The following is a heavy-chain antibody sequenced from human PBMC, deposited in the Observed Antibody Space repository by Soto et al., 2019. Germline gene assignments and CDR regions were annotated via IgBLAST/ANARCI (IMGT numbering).Heavy chain of an antibody. Sequence: QVQLVQSGAEVKKPGSSVKVSCTASGGSLRNSVISWVRQAPAQRLEWMGGVIPILGTANYAQKFQGRVTMTADEATSTAYMDLSSLSPDATAVYYCARLGHPGHWGPGTLVIVSS. V-gene: IGHV1-69*01. CDR2: VIPILGTA. CDR1: GGSLRNSV. J-gene: IGHJ4*02. CDR3: ARLGHPGH.